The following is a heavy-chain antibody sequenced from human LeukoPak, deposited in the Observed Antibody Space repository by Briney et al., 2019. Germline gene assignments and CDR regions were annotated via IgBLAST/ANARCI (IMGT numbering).Heavy chain of an antibody. CDR3: TRGSDYDFWSMDY. Sequence: GGSLRPSCAASGFTFTNYNINWVRQAPGKGLEWASSISSSSAYIYYADSVKGRFTISRDNAKNSLYLQMNSLRAEDTAVYYCTRGSDYDFWSMDYWGQGTLVTVSS. J-gene: IGHJ4*02. CDR1: GFTFTNYN. CDR2: ISSSSAYI. V-gene: IGHV3-21*01. D-gene: IGHD3-3*01.